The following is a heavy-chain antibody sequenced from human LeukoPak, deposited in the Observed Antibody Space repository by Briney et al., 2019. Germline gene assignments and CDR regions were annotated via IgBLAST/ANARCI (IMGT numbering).Heavy chain of an antibody. J-gene: IGHJ4*02. CDR3: ARVVPAKSLDY. V-gene: IGHV4-59*01. CDR2: IYYSGST. CDR1: GGSISSYY. Sequence: SETLSLTCTVSGGSISSYYWSWIRQPPGKGLEWIGYIYYSGSTNYNPSLKSRVTISVDTSKNQFSLKLSSVTAADTAVYYCARVVPAKSLDYWGQGTLVTVSS.